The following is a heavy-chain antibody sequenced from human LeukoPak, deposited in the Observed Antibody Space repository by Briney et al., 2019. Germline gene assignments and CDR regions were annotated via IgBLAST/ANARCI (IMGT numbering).Heavy chain of an antibody. V-gene: IGHV4-34*01. CDR1: GGSFSGYY. CDR3: ARHSTSYDFLSGSWGAFDI. Sequence: SETLSLTCAVYGGSFSGYYWRWIRQPPGKGLEWLGEINHSGSTNYNPSPKSRVTISVDTSKNQFSLKLSSVTAADTAVYYCARHSTSYDFLSGSWGAFDIWGQGTMVIVSS. D-gene: IGHD3-3*01. J-gene: IGHJ3*02. CDR2: INHSGST.